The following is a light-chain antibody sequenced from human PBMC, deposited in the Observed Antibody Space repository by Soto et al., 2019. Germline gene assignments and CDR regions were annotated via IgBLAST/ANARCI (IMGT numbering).Light chain of an antibody. CDR1: QSISRF. J-gene: IGKJ5*01. Sequence: DIQMTQSPSSLSTSVGDRVTITCRASQSISRFLNWYQQKPGKAPNLLIYTASSLQRGVPSRFSGSGSGTDFTLTISSLQPEDFATYFCQQAYSTPITFGQGTRLDIK. CDR3: QQAYSTPIT. V-gene: IGKV1-39*01. CDR2: TAS.